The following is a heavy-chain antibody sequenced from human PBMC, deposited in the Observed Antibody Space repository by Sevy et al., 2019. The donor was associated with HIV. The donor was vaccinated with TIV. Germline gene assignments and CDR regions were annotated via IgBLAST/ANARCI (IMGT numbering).Heavy chain of an antibody. CDR2: IYYSGST. Sequence: SETLSLTCTVSGGSISSYYWSWIRQPPGKGLEWIEYIYYSGSTNYNPSLKSRVTISVDTSKNQFSLKLSSVTAADTAVYYCARVTGYYYYYMDVWGKGTTVTVSS. J-gene: IGHJ6*03. CDR1: GGSISSYY. V-gene: IGHV4-59*01. CDR3: ARVTGYYYYYMDV. D-gene: IGHD3-9*01.